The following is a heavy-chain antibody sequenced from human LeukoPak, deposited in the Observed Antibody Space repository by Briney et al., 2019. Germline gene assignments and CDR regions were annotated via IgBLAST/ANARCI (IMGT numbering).Heavy chain of an antibody. J-gene: IGHJ4*02. Sequence: GGSLRLSCAASGFTFSGYGMLWVRQAPGKGLEWVAFIRYDGSTKYYADSVKGRFTISRDNSKSTLYLQVTSLRAEDTAVYYCAKDFPQLASGYYFDYWGQGTLVTVSS. CDR2: IRYDGSTK. CDR3: AKDFPQLASGYYFDY. CDR1: GFTFSGYG. D-gene: IGHD6-13*01. V-gene: IGHV3-30*02.